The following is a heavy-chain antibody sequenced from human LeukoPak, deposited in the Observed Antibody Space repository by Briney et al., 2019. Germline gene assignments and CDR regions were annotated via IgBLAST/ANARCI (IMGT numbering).Heavy chain of an antibody. CDR1: GGTFSSYA. Sequence: SVKVSCKASGGTFSSYAISWVRQAPGQGLEWMGRIIPILGIADYAQEFQGRVTITADKSTSTAYMELSSLRSEDTAVYYCARGGGRITGTTFDYWGQGTLVTVSS. CDR3: ARGGGRITGTTFDY. V-gene: IGHV1-69*04. D-gene: IGHD1-20*01. J-gene: IGHJ4*02. CDR2: IIPILGIA.